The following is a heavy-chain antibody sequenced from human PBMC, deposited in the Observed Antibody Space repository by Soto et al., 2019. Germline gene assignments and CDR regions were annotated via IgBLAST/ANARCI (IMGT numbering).Heavy chain of an antibody. V-gene: IGHV3-33*01. CDR1: GFTFSSYG. D-gene: IGHD3-22*01. J-gene: IGHJ4*02. Sequence: QVQLVESGGGVVQPGRSLRLSCAASGFTFSSYGMHWVRQAPGKGLEWVAVIWYDGSNKYYADSVKGRFTISRDKSKNTLYLQKNSLRVEDTAVYYCARGQFDDSSGGFDYWGQGTLVTVSS. CDR2: IWYDGSNK. CDR3: ARGQFDDSSGGFDY.